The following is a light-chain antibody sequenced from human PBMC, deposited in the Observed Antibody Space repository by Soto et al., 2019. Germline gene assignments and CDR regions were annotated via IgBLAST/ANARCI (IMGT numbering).Light chain of an antibody. J-gene: IGLJ1*01. V-gene: IGLV2-14*01. CDR3: SSYTISSFYV. CDR1: SSDVGGYNY. Sequence: QSALTQPASVSGSPGQSITISCTGTSSDVGGYNYVSWYQQHPGKAPKLMIYDVSNRPSGVSNRFSGSTSGNTASLTISGLQAEDEADYYCSSYTISSFYVFGTGTKVTVL. CDR2: DVS.